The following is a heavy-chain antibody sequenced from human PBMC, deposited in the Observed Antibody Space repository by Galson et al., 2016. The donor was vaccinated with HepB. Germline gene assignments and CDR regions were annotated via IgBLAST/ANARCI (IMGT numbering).Heavy chain of an antibody. J-gene: IGHJ1*01. D-gene: IGHD5-12*01. CDR2: IYHSGST. CDR1: GDFSDYDY. CDR3: ARSGYFEYFHD. V-gene: IGHV4-59*01. Sequence: QVQLQESGPGLVRPSETLSLTCTVSGDFSDYDYWSWIRQPPGKGLEWIAYIYHSGSTNYNPSLKSRVTISADLSNNQISLDLGSVSAADTAVYYCARSGYFEYFHDWGHGTLVTVSP.